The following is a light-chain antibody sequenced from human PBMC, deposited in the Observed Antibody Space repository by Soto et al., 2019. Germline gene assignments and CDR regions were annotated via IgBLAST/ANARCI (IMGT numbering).Light chain of an antibody. CDR1: QSVSSSY. Sequence: EIVLTQSPGTLSLSPGERATLSCRASQSVSSSYLAWYQQKPGQAPRLLIYGASSRATGIPDRFSDSGSGTDFTLTISRLEPEDFAVYYCQQHCSSPPYTFGQGTKLEIK. CDR3: QQHCSSPPYT. CDR2: GAS. J-gene: IGKJ2*01. V-gene: IGKV3-20*01.